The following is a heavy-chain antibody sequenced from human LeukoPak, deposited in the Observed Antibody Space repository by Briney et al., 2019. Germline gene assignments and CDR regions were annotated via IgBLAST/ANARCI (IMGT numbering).Heavy chain of an antibody. V-gene: IGHV4-59*08. CDR1: GGSINNYY. CDR3: ARRRQISSYSPYAFDI. CDR2: IYNSGST. J-gene: IGHJ3*02. Sequence: SETLSLTCTVSGGSINNYYWSWIRRPPGKGLEWLGNIYNSGSTKSNPSLKSRLTISIDTSKNQFSLRLSSVTAADTAVYYCARRRQISSYSPYAFDIWGQGTLVTVSP. D-gene: IGHD2-15*01.